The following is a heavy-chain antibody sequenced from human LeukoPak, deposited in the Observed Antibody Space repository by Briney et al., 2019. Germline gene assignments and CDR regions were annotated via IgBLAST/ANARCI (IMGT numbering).Heavy chain of an antibody. CDR2: IYYSGST. V-gene: IGHV4-59*08. J-gene: IGHJ4*02. CDR3: ARHGGYDSGY. CDR1: GGSISSYY. D-gene: IGHD5-12*01. Sequence: SETLSLTCTVSGGSISSYYWSWIRQPPGKGLEWIGYIYYSGSTNYNPSLKSRVTISVDTSKNQFSLKLSSVTAADTAVYYCARHGGYDSGYWGQGTLVTVSS.